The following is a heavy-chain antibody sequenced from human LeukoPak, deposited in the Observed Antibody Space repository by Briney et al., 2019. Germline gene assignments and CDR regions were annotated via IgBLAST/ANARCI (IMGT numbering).Heavy chain of an antibody. CDR2: VSAEGTNT. J-gene: IGHJ4*02. CDR3: ARDLYI. CDR1: GFTFNKYW. Sequence: PGGSLRLSCAASGFTFNKYWLHWVRQVPGKGPMWVSRVSAEGTNTDYADSARGRFTISRDNARNTLYLQMSFLRVEDTAFYYCARDLYIGGQGTLVTVSS. V-gene: IGHV3-74*01.